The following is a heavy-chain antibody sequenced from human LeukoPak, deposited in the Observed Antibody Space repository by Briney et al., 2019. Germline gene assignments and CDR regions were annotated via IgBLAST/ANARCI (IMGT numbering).Heavy chain of an antibody. CDR3: ARSEAVAGTMGYYFYGLDV. Sequence: ASAKVSCKASGYTFSSYGISWVRQAPGQGRGWRGWISVYNGNTNYAQQVQDRVTVTTDTSTGTAYMELRSLRSDDTADYFCARSEAVAGTMGYYFYGLDVWGQGTTVTVSS. J-gene: IGHJ6*02. CDR2: ISVYNGNT. V-gene: IGHV1-18*01. CDR1: GYTFSSYG. D-gene: IGHD6-19*01.